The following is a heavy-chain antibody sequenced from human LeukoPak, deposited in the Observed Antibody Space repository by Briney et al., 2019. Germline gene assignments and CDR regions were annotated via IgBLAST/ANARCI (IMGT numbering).Heavy chain of an antibody. CDR3: ARAYYDSSGYHYFDY. D-gene: IGHD3-22*01. CDR2: ISGSGGST. J-gene: IGHJ4*02. V-gene: IGHV3-23*01. Sequence: ETLSLTCTVSGGSISSYYWSWIRQPPGKGLEWVSAISGSGGSTYYADSVKGRFTISRDNSKNTLYLQMNSLRAEDTAVYYCARAYYDSSGYHYFDYWGQGTLVTVSS. CDR1: GGSISSYY.